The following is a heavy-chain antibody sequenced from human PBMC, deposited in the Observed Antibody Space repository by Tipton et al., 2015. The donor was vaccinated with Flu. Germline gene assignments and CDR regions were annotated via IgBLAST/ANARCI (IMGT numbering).Heavy chain of an antibody. D-gene: IGHD3-9*01. CDR3: ARGSPVLRYFDWLTPVLPQTDY. J-gene: IGHJ4*02. CDR1: GGSISSSSYY. CDR2: IYYSGST. V-gene: IGHV4-39*07. Sequence: TLSLTCTVSGGSISSSSYYWGWIRQPPGKGLEWTGSIYYSGSTYYNPSLKSRVTISVDTSKNQFSLKLSSVTAADTAVYYCARGSPVLRYFDWLTPVLPQTDYWGQGTLVTVSS.